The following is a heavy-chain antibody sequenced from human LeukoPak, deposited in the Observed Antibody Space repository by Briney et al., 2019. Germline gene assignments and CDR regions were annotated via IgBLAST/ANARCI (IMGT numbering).Heavy chain of an antibody. Sequence: GASVKVSCKASGYTFTSYGISWVRQAPGQGLEWMGWISAYNGNTNYAQKFQGRVTMTTDTSTSTAYMELRSLRSDDTAVYYCARVPPPLDYDSGSYGDFDYWGQGTLVTVSS. V-gene: IGHV1-18*01. CDR3: ARVPPPLDYDSGSYGDFDY. J-gene: IGHJ4*02. CDR2: ISAYNGNT. D-gene: IGHD3-10*01. CDR1: GYTFTSYG.